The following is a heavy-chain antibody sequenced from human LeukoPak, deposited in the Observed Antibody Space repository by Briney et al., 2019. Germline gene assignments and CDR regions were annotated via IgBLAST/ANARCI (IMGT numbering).Heavy chain of an antibody. V-gene: IGHV4-31*03. Sequence: SETLSLTCTVSGGSISSGGYYWSWIRQHPGKGLEWIGYIYYSGSTYYNPSLKSRVTISVDTSKNEFSLKLSSVTAAGTGVYYCASQDPQSNWFDPWGQGTLVTVSS. J-gene: IGHJ5*02. CDR1: GGSISSGGYY. CDR2: IYYSGST. CDR3: ASQDPQSNWFDP.